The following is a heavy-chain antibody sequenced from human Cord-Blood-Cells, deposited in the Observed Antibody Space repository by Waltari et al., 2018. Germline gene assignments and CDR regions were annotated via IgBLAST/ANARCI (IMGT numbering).Heavy chain of an antibody. J-gene: IGHJ6*02. CDR1: GFTFSSYA. CDR3: AREVYYDFWSGYYYYYYGMDV. CDR2: ISYDGSNK. V-gene: IGHV3-30-3*01. D-gene: IGHD3-3*01. Sequence: QVQLVESGGGVVQPGRSLRLSCAASGFTFSSYAMHCVRQAPGKGLEWVAVISYDGSNKYYADSVKGRFTISRDNSKNTLYLQMNSLRAEDTAVYYCAREVYYDFWSGYYYYYYGMDVWGQGTTVTVSS.